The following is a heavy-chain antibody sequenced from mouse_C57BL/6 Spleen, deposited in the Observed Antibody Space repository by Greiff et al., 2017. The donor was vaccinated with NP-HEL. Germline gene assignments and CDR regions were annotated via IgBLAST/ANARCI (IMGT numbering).Heavy chain of an antibody. J-gene: IGHJ2*01. D-gene: IGHD2-5*01. CDR3: ARRDSNYAFDY. CDR2: IDPSDSYT. CDR1: GYTFTSYW. Sequence: VQLQQPGAELVKPGASVKLSCKASGYTFTSYWMQWVKQRPGQGLEWIGEIDPSDSYTNYNQKFKGKATLTVDTSSSTAYMQRSSLTSEDSAVYYCARRDSNYAFDYWGQGTTLTVSS. V-gene: IGHV1-50*01.